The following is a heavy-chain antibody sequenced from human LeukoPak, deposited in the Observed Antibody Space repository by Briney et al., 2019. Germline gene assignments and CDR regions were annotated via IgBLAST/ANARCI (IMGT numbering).Heavy chain of an antibody. CDR1: GGTFSSYA. V-gene: IGHV1-69*05. Sequence: SVKVSCKASGGTFSSYAISWVRQAPGQGLEWMGGIIPIFGTANYAQKFQGRVTITTDESTSTAYMELSSLRSEDTAVYYCARGLGATHYYNYYYMDVWGKGTTVTVSS. D-gene: IGHD1-26*01. CDR2: IIPIFGTA. CDR3: ARGLGATHYYNYYYMDV. J-gene: IGHJ6*03.